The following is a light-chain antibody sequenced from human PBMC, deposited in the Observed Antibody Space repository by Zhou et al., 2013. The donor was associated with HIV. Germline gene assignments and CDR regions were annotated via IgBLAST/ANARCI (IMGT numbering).Light chain of an antibody. CDR1: HNVSKW. CDR3: QSYDDVPYP. V-gene: IGKV1-5*03. J-gene: IGKJ2*01. CDR2: KAT. Sequence: DIRMTQSPSTLSAAVEDRVTLTCRASHNVSKWVAWYQQRPGTAPKLLIYKATALETGVPSRFSGSGSGTEFTLTIDSLQPEDSATYYCQSYDDVPYPFGQGTKVHIK.